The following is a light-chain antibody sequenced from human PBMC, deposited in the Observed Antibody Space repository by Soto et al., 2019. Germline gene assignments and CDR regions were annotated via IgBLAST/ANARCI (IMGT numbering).Light chain of an antibody. V-gene: IGLV2-23*02. Sequence: ALTQPASVSGSPGQSITISCTGTSSDVGSYNLVSWYQQHPGKAPKLMIYEVSKRPSGVSNRFSGSKSGNTASPTISGLQAEDEADYYCCSYAGSSTYVFGTGTKVTVL. CDR1: SSDVGSYNL. CDR2: EVS. J-gene: IGLJ1*01. CDR3: CSYAGSSTYV.